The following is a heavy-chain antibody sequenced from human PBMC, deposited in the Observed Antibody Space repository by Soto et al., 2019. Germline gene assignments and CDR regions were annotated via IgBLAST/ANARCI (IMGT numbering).Heavy chain of an antibody. CDR3: ARHNRYSSTWFEGWFDP. Sequence: EVQLVQSGAEVKKAGESLKISCQGSGYSFTNYWVGWVRQIPGRGLEWMGIIHPGDSDTRYSPFFQGQVTISADKSISTXYRQWSSLKASDTAMYYCARHNRYSSTWFEGWFDPWGQGNLVTVSS. J-gene: IGHJ5*02. CDR2: IHPGDSDT. V-gene: IGHV5-51*03. CDR1: GYSFTNYW. D-gene: IGHD6-13*01.